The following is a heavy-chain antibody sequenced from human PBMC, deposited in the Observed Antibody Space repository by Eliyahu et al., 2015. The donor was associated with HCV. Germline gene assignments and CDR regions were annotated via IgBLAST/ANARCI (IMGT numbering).Heavy chain of an antibody. CDR1: GGSIXTYY. CDR2: MHYSGST. CDR3: ASGGGGIAVAGTGGWFDP. V-gene: IGHV4-59*01. D-gene: IGHD6-19*01. J-gene: IGHJ5*02. Sequence: QVQLQESGPGLVKPSETLSLXCTXSGGSIXTYYWSWIRQPPGKGLEWIGYMHYSGSTNYNPPLKSRVTISLDTSKNQFSLNLTSVTAADTAVYYCASGGGGIAVAGTGGWFDPWGQGTLVTVSS.